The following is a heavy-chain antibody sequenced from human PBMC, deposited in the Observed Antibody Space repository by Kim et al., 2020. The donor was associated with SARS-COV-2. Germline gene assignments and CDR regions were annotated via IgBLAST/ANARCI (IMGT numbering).Heavy chain of an antibody. V-gene: IGHV4-31*03. CDR3: ARGQTLDY. Sequence: SETLSLTCSVSGGSIRSGGKFWTWIRQHPAKGLEWIGYISYSGNSHYSPSLRSRVSISLQTSETQFSLELTSVTAAATAVDDGARGQTLDYWGQGILVTV. CDR2: ISYSGNS. J-gene: IGHJ4*02. CDR1: GGSIRSGGKF.